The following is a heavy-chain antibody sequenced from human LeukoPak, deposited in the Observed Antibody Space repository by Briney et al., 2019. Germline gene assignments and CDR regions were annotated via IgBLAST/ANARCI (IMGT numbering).Heavy chain of an antibody. CDR3: SRPQRASAALDAFDI. CDR2: INHSGDT. D-gene: IGHD6-13*01. CDR1: GGTFSTYY. Sequence: PSETLSLTCAIYGGTFSTYYWSWIRQPPGKGLEWIGEINHSGDTTYNPSLKSRVTISVDTSKNQFSLNLSSVTAADTAVYYCSRPQRASAALDAFDIWGQGTMVTVSS. V-gene: IGHV4-34*01. J-gene: IGHJ3*02.